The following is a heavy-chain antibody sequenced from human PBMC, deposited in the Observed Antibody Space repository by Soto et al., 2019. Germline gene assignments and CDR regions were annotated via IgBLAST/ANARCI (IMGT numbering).Heavy chain of an antibody. CDR1: GGSMSSNY. CDR2: VYYGGT. CDR3: VSYRAAFYFDH. Sequence: SETLSLTCTVSGGSMSSNYWRWIRQSPGKGLEWIGFVYYGGTNYNPSFESRVTMSVDTPKNQLSLELNSVTAADTAVYYWVSYRAAFYFDHWGQGALVTVSS. D-gene: IGHD4-4*01. V-gene: IGHV4-59*01. J-gene: IGHJ4*02.